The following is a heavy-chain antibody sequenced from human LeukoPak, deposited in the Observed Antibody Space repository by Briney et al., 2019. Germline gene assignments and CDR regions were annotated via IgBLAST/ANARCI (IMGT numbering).Heavy chain of an antibody. CDR1: GGSISSGDYY. CDR3: ARYCSSTSCYTYYGMDV. CDR2: IYYSGST. D-gene: IGHD2-2*02. J-gene: IGHJ6*02. Sequence: SQTLSLTCTVSGGSISSGDYYWSWIRQPPGKGLEWIGYIYYSGSTYYNPSLKSRVTISVDTSKNQFSLKLSSVTAADTAVYYCARYCSSTSCYTYYGMDVWGQGTTVTVSS. V-gene: IGHV4-30-4*01.